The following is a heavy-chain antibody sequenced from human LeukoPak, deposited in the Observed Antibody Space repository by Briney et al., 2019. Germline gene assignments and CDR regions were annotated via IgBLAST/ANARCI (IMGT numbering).Heavy chain of an antibody. V-gene: IGHV3-23*01. CDR2: ISGGGYST. J-gene: IGHJ4*02. CDR1: GFTVSSFG. Sequence: GGSLRVSCAASGFTVSSFGMSWVRQAPGKGVEWVSAISGGGYSTYYADSVKGRFTISRDNSKNTLYLQMNSLRAEDTAVYYCAKDSPVLTYWGQGTLVTVSS. CDR3: AKDSPVLTY. D-gene: IGHD4/OR15-4a*01.